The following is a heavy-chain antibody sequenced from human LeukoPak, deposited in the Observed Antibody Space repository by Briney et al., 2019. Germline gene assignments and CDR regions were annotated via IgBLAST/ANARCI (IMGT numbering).Heavy chain of an antibody. CDR2: ISSSSSYI. D-gene: IGHD3-9*01. J-gene: IGHJ4*02. CDR3: ARDKSRYDFDWLLGGISEKFDY. V-gene: IGHV3-21*01. CDR1: GFTFSSYS. Sequence: GGSLRLSCAASGFTFSSYSMNWVRQAPGKGLEWVSSISSSSSYIYYADSVKGRFTISRDNAKNSLYLQMNSLRAEDTAVYYCARDKSRYDFDWLLGGISEKFDYWGQGTLVTVSS.